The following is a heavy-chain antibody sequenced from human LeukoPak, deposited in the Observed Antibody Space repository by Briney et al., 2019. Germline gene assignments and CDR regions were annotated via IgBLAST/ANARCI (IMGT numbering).Heavy chain of an antibody. CDR3: ARVAQGATTENYFYYYMDV. CDR1: GFAFNSYT. Sequence: GGSLRLSCEASGFAFNSYTITWVRQAPGKGLEAVSSITSRSSHIYIADSVKGRFTISRDNAKNSLFLQMSSLRVEDTAVYYCARVAQGATTENYFYYYMDVWGKGTTVTVSS. CDR2: ITSRSSHI. J-gene: IGHJ6*03. V-gene: IGHV3-21*01. D-gene: IGHD4-11*01.